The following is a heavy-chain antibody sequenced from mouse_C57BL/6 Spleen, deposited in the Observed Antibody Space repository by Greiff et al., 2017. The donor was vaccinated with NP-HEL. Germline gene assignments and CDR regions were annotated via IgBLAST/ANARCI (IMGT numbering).Heavy chain of an antibody. J-gene: IGHJ3*01. CDR2: ISYDGSN. Sequence: DVQLQESGPGLVKPSQSLSLTCSVTGYSITSGYSWNWIRQFPGNKLEWMGYISYDGSNNYNPSLKNRISITRDTSKNQFFLKLNSVNTEDTATYYCARYYYGSSYGMVFAYWGQVTLVTVAA. CDR1: GYSITSGYS. V-gene: IGHV3-6*01. D-gene: IGHD1-1*01. CDR3: ARYYYGSSYGMVFAY.